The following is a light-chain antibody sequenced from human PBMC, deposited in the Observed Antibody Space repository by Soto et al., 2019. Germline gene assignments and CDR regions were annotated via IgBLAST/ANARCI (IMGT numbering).Light chain of an antibody. CDR1: QTIMTY. CDR2: AAS. Sequence: IQMTQSPSYLAASVGDEVTLTCRASQTIMTYLNWYQLKPGKPPRLLIYAASSLQSGVPSRFSGSGSGTDFTLTISSLQPEEFATYSCQQSYNSPQTVGQGTKVDIK. J-gene: IGKJ1*01. CDR3: QQSYNSPQT. V-gene: IGKV1-39*01.